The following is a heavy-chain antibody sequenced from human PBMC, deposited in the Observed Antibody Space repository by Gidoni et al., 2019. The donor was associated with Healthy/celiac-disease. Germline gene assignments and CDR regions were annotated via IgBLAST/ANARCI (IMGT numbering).Heavy chain of an antibody. CDR1: GYTFTSYY. V-gene: IGHV1-46*01. CDR2: INPSGGST. Sequence: QVQLVQSGAEVKKPGASVKVSCKASGYTFTSYYMHWVRQAPGQGLEWMGIINPSGGSTSYAQKFQGRVTMTRDTSTSTVYMELSSLRSEDTAVYYCARALRFNERGLWFGDLGRFDPWGQGTLVTVSS. D-gene: IGHD3-10*01. J-gene: IGHJ5*02. CDR3: ARALRFNERGLWFGDLGRFDP.